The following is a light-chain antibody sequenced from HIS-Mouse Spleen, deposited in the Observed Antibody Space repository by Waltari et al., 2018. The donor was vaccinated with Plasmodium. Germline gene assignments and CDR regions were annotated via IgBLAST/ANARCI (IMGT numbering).Light chain of an antibody. J-gene: IGKJ2*01. V-gene: IGKV1-17*03. CDR2: AAS. CDR3: LQHNSYPMYT. Sequence: DIQMTQSPSAMSASVGDRATITCRASQGISNYLAWFQPEPGKGPKRLIYAASSLQSGVPSRFSGSGSGTEFTLTISSLQPEDFATYYCLQHNSYPMYTFGQGTKLEIK. CDR1: QGISNY.